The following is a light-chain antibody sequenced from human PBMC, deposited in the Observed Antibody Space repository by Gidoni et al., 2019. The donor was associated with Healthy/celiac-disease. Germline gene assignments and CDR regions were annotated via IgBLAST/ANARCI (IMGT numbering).Light chain of an antibody. J-gene: IGKJ1*01. V-gene: IGKV2-28*01. Sequence: IVMTQSPLSLPVTPGEPASISCRSSQSLLHSNGFSYLDWHLQKPGQSPQLLIYLGSNRASGVPERFSGSGSGTDFTLKISRVEAEDVGVYYCMQALQTPRTFGQGTKVEIK. CDR3: MQALQTPRT. CDR2: LGS. CDR1: QSLLHSNGFSY.